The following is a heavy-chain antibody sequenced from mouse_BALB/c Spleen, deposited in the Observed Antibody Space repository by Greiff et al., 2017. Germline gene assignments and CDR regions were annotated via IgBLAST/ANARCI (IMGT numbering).Heavy chain of an antibody. V-gene: IGHV1-82*01. CDR2: IYPGDGDT. CDR3: ARSITYYYGSSTAY. D-gene: IGHD1-1*01. J-gene: IGHJ3*01. CDR1: GYAFSSSW. Sequence: VQLQQSGPELVKPGASVKISCKASGYAFSSSWMNWVKQRPGQGLEWIGRIYPGDGDTTYNGKFKGKATLTADKSSSTAYMQLSSLTSVDSAVYFCARSITYYYGSSTAYWGQGTLVTVSA.